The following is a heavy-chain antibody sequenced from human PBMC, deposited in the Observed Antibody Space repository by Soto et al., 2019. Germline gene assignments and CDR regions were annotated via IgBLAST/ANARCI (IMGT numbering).Heavy chain of an antibody. CDR2: IYYSGST. Sequence: SETLSLTCTVSGGSISSYYWSWIRQPPGKGLEWIGYIYYSGSTNYNPSLKSRVTISVDTSKNQFSLKLSSVTAADTAVYYCARGHYDILTGYYTEFDYWGQGTLVTVSS. V-gene: IGHV4-59*01. CDR3: ARGHYDILTGYYTEFDY. CDR1: GGSISSYY. J-gene: IGHJ4*02. D-gene: IGHD3-9*01.